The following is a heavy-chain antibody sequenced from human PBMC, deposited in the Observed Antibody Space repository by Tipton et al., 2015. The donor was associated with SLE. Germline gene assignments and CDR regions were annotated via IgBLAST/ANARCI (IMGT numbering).Heavy chain of an antibody. D-gene: IGHD6-19*01. CDR3: ARDQGIAVAGRRFDP. Sequence: TLSLTCTVSGGSISISNFYWGWIRQTPGKGLEWIGSIYYSGSTYYNPSLKSRVSISADTSKNHFSLWLTSVTAADTAVYYCARDQGIAVAGRRFDPWGQGTLVTVSS. V-gene: IGHV4-39*07. CDR1: GGSISISNFY. CDR2: IYYSGST. J-gene: IGHJ5*02.